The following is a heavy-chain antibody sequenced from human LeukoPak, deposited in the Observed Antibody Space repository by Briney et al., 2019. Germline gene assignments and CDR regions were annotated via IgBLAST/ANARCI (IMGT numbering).Heavy chain of an antibody. CDR3: ATAHKKYSGSYLALDY. CDR1: GYTLTELS. J-gene: IGHJ4*02. Sequence: ASVKVSCKVSGYTLTELSMHWVRQAPGKGLGWMGGFDPEDGETIYAQKFQGRVTMTEDTSTDTAYMELSSLRSEDTAVYYCATAHKKYSGSYLALDYWGQGTLVTVSS. V-gene: IGHV1-24*01. D-gene: IGHD1-26*01. CDR2: FDPEDGET.